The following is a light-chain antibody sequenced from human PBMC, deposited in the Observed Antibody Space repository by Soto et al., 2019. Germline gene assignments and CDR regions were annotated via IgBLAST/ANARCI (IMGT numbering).Light chain of an antibody. J-gene: IGLJ2*01. CDR3: QSYDSSLSVL. V-gene: IGLV1-40*01. CDR2: GNS. Sequence: HSVLTQPPSVSRAPGSRFTISCTGNSSNIGAGYDVHWYQQLPGTAPKLLIYGNSNRPSGVPDRFSGSKSGTSASLAITGLQAEDEADYYCQSYDSSLSVLFGGGTKLTVL. CDR1: SSNIGAGYD.